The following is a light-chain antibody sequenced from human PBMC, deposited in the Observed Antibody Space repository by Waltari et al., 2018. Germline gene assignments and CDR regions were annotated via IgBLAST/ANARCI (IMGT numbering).Light chain of an antibody. Sequence: SYELTQPPSVSVSPGQTSRIPCSGDALPQQYGYWYQQRSGQAPVLVIYKDRERPSGIPERFSGSSSGTTVTLTISGVQAEDEADYYCQSAGSSVTSVLFGGGTKLTVL. CDR2: KDR. CDR1: ALPQQY. CDR3: QSAGSSVTSVL. V-gene: IGLV3-25*03. J-gene: IGLJ2*01.